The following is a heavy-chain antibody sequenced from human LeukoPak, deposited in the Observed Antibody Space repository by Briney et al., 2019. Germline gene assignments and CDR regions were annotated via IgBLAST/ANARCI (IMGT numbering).Heavy chain of an antibody. D-gene: IGHD3-9*01. CDR3: ARDPGLRYFDWLPDY. CDR1: GFTFSSYG. Sequence: GRSLRLSCAASGFTFSSYGMHWVRQAPGKGLEWVAVIWYDGSNKYYADSVKGRFTISRDNSKNTLYLKMNSLGAEDTAVYYCARDPGLRYFDWLPDYWGQGTLVTVSS. J-gene: IGHJ4*02. V-gene: IGHV3-33*08. CDR2: IWYDGSNK.